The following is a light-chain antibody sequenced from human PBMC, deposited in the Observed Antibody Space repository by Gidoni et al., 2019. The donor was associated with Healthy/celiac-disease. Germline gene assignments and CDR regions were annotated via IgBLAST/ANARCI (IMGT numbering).Light chain of an antibody. J-gene: IGLJ3*02. Sequence: SYELTQPPSVSVSPGQTASITCSGEKLGDKYACWYQQKPGQSPVLVIYQDTKRPSGIPERFSGSNSGNTATLTISGTQAMDEADYYCQAWDSGTVVFGGGTKLTAL. CDR1: KLGDKY. V-gene: IGLV3-1*01. CDR3: QAWDSGTVV. CDR2: QDT.